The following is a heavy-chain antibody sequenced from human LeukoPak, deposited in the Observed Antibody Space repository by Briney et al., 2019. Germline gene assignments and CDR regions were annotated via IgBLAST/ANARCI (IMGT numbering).Heavy chain of an antibody. Sequence: GGSLRLSCAASGFSLSDYYMDWVRQAPGKGLEWVGRTRNKANSYTTEYAASVKGRFTISRDDSKNSLYLQMSSLKTEDTAVYYCARRRDSFNLWGQGTMVTVSS. CDR2: TRNKANSYTT. D-gene: IGHD3-22*01. CDR1: GFSLSDYY. J-gene: IGHJ3*01. CDR3: ARRRDSFNL. V-gene: IGHV3-72*01.